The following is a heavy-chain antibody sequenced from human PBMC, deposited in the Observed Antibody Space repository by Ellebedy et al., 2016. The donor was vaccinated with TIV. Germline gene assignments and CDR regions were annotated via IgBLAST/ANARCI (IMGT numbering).Heavy chain of an antibody. J-gene: IGHJ4*02. D-gene: IGHD3-10*01. Sequence: GGSLRLSCKGSGYSFTSYWIGWVRQMPGKGLEWMGIIYPGESDATYSPSFQGQVTSPADKSISTAYLQWSSLKASDTAMYYCARLDGSGLYYFDYWGQGTLVTVSS. CDR1: GYSFTSYW. CDR2: IYPGESDA. CDR3: ARLDGSGLYYFDY. V-gene: IGHV5-51*01.